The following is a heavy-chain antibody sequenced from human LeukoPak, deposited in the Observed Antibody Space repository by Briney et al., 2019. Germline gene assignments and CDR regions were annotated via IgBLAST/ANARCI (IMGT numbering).Heavy chain of an antibody. V-gene: IGHV3-23*01. CDR1: GFTFSSYA. CDR2: ISGSGGDT. Sequence: GGSLRLFCAASGFTFSSYAMSWVRQAPGKGLEWVSSISGSGGDTYYADSVKGRFTISRDNSKNTMYLQMNSLRAEDTAVYYCAKRGDFWSGFSYYFDYWGQGTLVTVSS. J-gene: IGHJ4*02. CDR3: AKRGDFWSGFSYYFDY. D-gene: IGHD3-3*01.